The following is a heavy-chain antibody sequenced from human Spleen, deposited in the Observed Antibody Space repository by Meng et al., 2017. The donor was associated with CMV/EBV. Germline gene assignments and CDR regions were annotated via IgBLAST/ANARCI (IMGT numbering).Heavy chain of an antibody. J-gene: IGHJ6*02. D-gene: IGHD6-19*01. Sequence: FSSYAISWVRQAPGQGLEWMGGIIPIFGTANYAQKCQGRVTITTDESTSTAYMELSSLRSEDTAVYYCASCYSSGWYSHYYYYGMDVWGQGTTVTVSS. CDR1: FSSYA. V-gene: IGHV1-69*05. CDR2: IIPIFGTA. CDR3: ASCYSSGWYSHYYYYGMDV.